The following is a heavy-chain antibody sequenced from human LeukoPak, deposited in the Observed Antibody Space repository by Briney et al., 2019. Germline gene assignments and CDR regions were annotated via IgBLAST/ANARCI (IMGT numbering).Heavy chain of an antibody. CDR1: GFTVSSNY. CDR3: AGVHSSGWYSGWFDP. Sequence: PGGSLRLSCAASGFTVSSNYMSWVRQAPGKGLEWVSVIYSGGSTYYADSVKGRFTISRDNSKNTLYLQMNSLRAEDTAVYYCAGVHSSGWYSGWFDPWGQGTLVTVSS. V-gene: IGHV3-53*01. J-gene: IGHJ5*02. D-gene: IGHD6-19*01. CDR2: IYSGGST.